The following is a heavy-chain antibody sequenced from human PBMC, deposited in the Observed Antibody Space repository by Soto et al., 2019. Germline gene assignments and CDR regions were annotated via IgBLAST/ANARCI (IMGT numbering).Heavy chain of an antibody. V-gene: IGHV4-59*01. CDR1: GGSISSYY. CDR3: ARDHYDYSWGSVGDFDI. CDR2: IYYSGST. D-gene: IGHD3-16*01. J-gene: IGHJ3*02. Sequence: PSETLSLTCTVSGGSISSYYWSWIRQPPGKGLGWIGYIYYSGSTNYNPSLMSRVTISVDTSKNQFSLKLSPVTAADTAVYYCARDHYDYSWGSVGDFDIWGQGTMVTVSS.